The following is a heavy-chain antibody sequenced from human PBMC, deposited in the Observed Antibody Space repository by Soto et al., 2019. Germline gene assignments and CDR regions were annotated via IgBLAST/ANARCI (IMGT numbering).Heavy chain of an antibody. CDR1: GGSFSGYY. CDR3: ASPAARPLRGYYYYYGMDV. CDR2: INHSGST. D-gene: IGHD6-6*01. Sequence: SETLSLTCAVYGGSFSGYYWSWIRQPPGKGLEWIGEINHSGSTNYNPSLKSRVTISVDTSKNQFSLKLSSVTAADTAVYYCASPAARPLRGYYYYYGMDVWGQGTTVT. J-gene: IGHJ6*02. V-gene: IGHV4-34*01.